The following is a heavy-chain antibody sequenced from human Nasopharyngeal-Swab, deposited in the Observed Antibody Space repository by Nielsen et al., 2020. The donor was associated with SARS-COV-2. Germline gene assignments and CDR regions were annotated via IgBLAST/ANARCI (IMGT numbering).Heavy chain of an antibody. J-gene: IGHJ5*02. D-gene: IGHD2-2*01. Sequence: SETLSLTCTVSGGSISSGGYYWSWIRQHPGKGLEWIGYIYYSGSTYYNPSLKSRVTISVDTSKNQFSLKLSSMTAADTAVYYCARARVVVPAANNWFDPWGQGTLVTVSS. CDR1: GGSISSGGYY. CDR2: IYYSGST. CDR3: ARARVVVPAANNWFDP. V-gene: IGHV4-31*03.